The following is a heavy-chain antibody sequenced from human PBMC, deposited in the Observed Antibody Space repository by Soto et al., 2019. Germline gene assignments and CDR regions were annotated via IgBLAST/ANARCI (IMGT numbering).Heavy chain of an antibody. CDR1: GFTFDDYG. J-gene: IGHJ6*03. D-gene: IGHD4-17*01. Sequence: EVQLVESGGGVVRPGGSLRLSCAASGFTFDDYGMSWVRQAPGKGLEWVSGINWNGGSTGYADSVKGRFTISRDNAKNSLYLQMNSLRAEDAALYQCARVRRYGDYGYYYYYMDVWGKGTTVTVSS. CDR3: ARVRRYGDYGYYYYYMDV. CDR2: INWNGGST. V-gene: IGHV3-20*01.